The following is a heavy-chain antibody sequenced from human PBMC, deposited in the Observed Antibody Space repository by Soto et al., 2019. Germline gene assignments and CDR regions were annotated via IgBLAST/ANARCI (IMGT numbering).Heavy chain of an antibody. Sequence: QITLKESGPTLVKPTQTLTLTCTFSGFSLSTSGVGVGWIRQPPGKALEWLALIYWDDDNRYSPSLKRRRTITKDTSKDQVVLTMTNMDPVDTATYYCAHSALHMITFGGVGVSGYDYWGQGTLVTVSS. V-gene: IGHV2-5*02. D-gene: IGHD3-16*01. CDR1: GFSLSTSGVG. CDR2: IYWDDDN. J-gene: IGHJ4*02. CDR3: AHSALHMITFGGVGVSGYDY.